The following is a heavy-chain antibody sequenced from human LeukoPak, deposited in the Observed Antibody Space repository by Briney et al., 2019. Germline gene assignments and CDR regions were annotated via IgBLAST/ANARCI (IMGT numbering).Heavy chain of an antibody. J-gene: IGHJ4*02. CDR1: GGSIGSYY. V-gene: IGHV4-59*01. CDR2: IYYSGST. CDR3: ASGYSYGRTPY. D-gene: IGHD5-18*01. Sequence: PSETLSLTCTVSGGSIGSYYWSWIRQPPGKGLEWIGYIYYSGSTNYNPSLKSRVTISVDTSKNQFSLKLSSVTAADTAVYYCASGYSYGRTPYWGQGTLVTVSS.